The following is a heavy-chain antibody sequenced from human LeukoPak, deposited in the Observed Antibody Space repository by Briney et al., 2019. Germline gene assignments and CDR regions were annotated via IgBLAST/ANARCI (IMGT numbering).Heavy chain of an antibody. D-gene: IGHD6-6*01. V-gene: IGHV3-30*03. Sequence: PGGSLRLSCAASGFTFSSYGMHWVRQAPGKGLEWVAVISYDGSNKGYADSVKGRFTISRDNSKNTLYLQMNSLRAEDTAVYYCARESIAARLSRTHFDYWGQGTLVTVSS. CDR1: GFTFSSYG. CDR3: ARESIAARLSRTHFDY. CDR2: ISYDGSNK. J-gene: IGHJ4*02.